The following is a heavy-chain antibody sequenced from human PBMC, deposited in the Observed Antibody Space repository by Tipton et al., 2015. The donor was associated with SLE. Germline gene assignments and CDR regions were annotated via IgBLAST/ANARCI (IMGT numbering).Heavy chain of an antibody. V-gene: IGHV4-39*07. Sequence: TLSLTCTVSGGSVSSSVSSGSYYWSWIRQSPGKGLEWIGSIYRTGSTYYNPSLKSRVTISVDTSKNEFSLKLSSVTAADTAVYYCAREGLGTSYYYYMDVWGKGTTVTVSS. CDR1: GGSVSSSVSSGSYY. CDR2: IYRTGST. J-gene: IGHJ6*03. D-gene: IGHD7-27*01. CDR3: AREGLGTSYYYYMDV.